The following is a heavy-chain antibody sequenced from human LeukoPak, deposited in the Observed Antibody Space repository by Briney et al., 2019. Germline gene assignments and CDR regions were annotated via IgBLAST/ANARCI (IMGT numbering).Heavy chain of an antibody. J-gene: IGHJ3*02. CDR3: ARVVALDDAFDI. D-gene: IGHD2-15*01. CDR1: GFTFSSYA. V-gene: IGHV3-23*01. CDR2: ISGSGGST. Sequence: GGSLRLSCAASGFTFSSYAMSWVRQAPGKGLEWVSAISGSGGSTYYADSVKGRFTISRDNSKNTLYLQMNSLRAEDTAVYYCARVVALDDAFDIWGQGTMVTVSS.